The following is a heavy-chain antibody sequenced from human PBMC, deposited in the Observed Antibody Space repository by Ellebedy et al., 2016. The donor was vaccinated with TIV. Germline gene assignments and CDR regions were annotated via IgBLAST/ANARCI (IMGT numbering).Heavy chain of an antibody. CDR1: GGSISSGRYY. Sequence: SETLSLTXTVSGGSISSGRYYWSWIRQPAGKGLEWIGRIYTSGSTNYNPSLKSRVTMSVDTSKNQFSLKLSSVTAADTAVYYCARGSYDFWSGTFDYWGQGTLVTVSS. CDR3: ARGSYDFWSGTFDY. D-gene: IGHD3-3*01. J-gene: IGHJ4*02. CDR2: IYTSGST. V-gene: IGHV4-61*02.